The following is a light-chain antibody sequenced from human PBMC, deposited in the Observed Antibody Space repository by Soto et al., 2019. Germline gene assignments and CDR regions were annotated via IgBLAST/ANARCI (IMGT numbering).Light chain of an antibody. CDR3: QHYNSYSEA. CDR2: KAS. CDR1: QGIRND. V-gene: IGKV1-5*03. Sequence: DIEMTQSHSSLSASVGDRVTITCRASQGIRNDLGWYQQKPGKDPKLLIYKASTLKSGVPSRFSGSGSGTEFNLTISRLQTDDFATYYCQHYNSYSEAFGQGTKVDIK. J-gene: IGKJ1*01.